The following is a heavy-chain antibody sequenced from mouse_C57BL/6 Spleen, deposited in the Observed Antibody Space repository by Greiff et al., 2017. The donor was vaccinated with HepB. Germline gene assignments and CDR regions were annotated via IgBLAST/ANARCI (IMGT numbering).Heavy chain of an antibody. CDR3: ARGGRQLRGYAMDY. D-gene: IGHD3-2*02. CDR2: IDPSDSYT. CDR1: GYTFTSYW. V-gene: IGHV1-69*01. Sequence: VKLQQPGAELVMPGASVKLSCKASGYTFTSYWMHWVKQRPGQGLEWIGEIDPSDSYTNYNQKFKGKSTLTVDKSSSTAYMQLSSLTSEDSAVYYCARGGRQLRGYAMDYWGQGTSVTVSS. J-gene: IGHJ4*01.